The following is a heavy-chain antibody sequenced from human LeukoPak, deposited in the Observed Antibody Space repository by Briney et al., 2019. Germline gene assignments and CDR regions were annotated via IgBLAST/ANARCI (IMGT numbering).Heavy chain of an antibody. J-gene: IGHJ4*02. V-gene: IGHV1-2*02. CDR2: INPNSGGT. CDR3: ARDGGFGELNFDY. Sequence: ASVKVSCKASGYTFTGYYMHWVRQAPGQGLEWMGWINPNSGGTNYAQKFQGRVTMTRDTPISTAYMELSRLRSDDTAVYYCARDGGFGELNFDYWGQGTLVTVSS. D-gene: IGHD3-10*01. CDR1: GYTFTGYY.